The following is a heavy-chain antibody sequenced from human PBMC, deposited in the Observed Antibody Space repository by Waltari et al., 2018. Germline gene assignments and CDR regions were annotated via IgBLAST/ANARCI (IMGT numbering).Heavy chain of an antibody. Sequence: QVQLVQSGAEVKKPGASVKVSCKASGYTFTGYYMHWMPQAPGQGLEWMGRINPNSGGTNYAQKFQGRVTMTRDTSISTAYMELSRLRSDDTAVYYCARDRSPYYYGMDVWGQGTTVTVSS. V-gene: IGHV1-2*06. CDR2: INPNSGGT. J-gene: IGHJ6*02. D-gene: IGHD3-10*01. CDR3: ARDRSPYYYGMDV. CDR1: GYTFTGYY.